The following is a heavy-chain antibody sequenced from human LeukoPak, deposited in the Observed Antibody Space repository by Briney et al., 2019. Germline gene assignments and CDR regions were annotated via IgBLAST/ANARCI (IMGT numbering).Heavy chain of an antibody. V-gene: IGHV3-30-3*01. CDR2: ISYDGSNK. Sequence: GGSLRLSCAASGFTFRSFWMSWVRQAPEKGLEWVAVISYDGSNKYYADSVKGRFTISRDNSKNTLYLQMNSLRAEDTAVYYCARVGCSGGSCYEWEYNWFDPWGQGTLVTVSS. J-gene: IGHJ5*02. CDR1: GFTFRSFW. CDR3: ARVGCSGGSCYEWEYNWFDP. D-gene: IGHD2-15*01.